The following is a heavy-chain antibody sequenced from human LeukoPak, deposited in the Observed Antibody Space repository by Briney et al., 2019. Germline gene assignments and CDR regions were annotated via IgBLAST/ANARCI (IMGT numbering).Heavy chain of an antibody. D-gene: IGHD3-22*01. J-gene: IGHJ4*02. Sequence: IGYIYYSGSTNYNPSLKSRVTISVDTSKNQFSLKLSSVTAADTAVYYCARQYYYDSSGYLDYWGQGTLVTVSS. CDR2: IYYSGST. CDR3: ARQYYYDSSGYLDY. V-gene: IGHV4-59*08.